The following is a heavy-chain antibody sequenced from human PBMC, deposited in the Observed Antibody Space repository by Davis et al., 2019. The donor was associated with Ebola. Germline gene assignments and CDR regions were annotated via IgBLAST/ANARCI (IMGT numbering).Heavy chain of an antibody. CDR1: GGPISSYY. V-gene: IGHV4-4*07. CDR2: IYTSGST. D-gene: IGHD3-22*01. CDR3: ARLTYYYDSSGYYLGWFDP. J-gene: IGHJ5*02. Sequence: MPSETLSLTCTVSGGPISSYYWSWIRQPAGKGLEWIGRIYTSGSTNYNPSLKSRVTMSVDTSKNQFSLKLSSVTAADTAVYYCARLTYYYDSSGYYLGWFDPWSQGTLVTVSS.